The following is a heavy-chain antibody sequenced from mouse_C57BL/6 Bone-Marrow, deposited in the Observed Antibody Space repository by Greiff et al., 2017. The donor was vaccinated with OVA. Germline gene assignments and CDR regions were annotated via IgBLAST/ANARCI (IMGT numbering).Heavy chain of an antibody. V-gene: IGHV3-6*01. Sequence: VQLKESGPGLVKPSQSLSLTCSVTGYSITSGYYWNWIRQFPGNKLEWMGYISYDGSNNYNPTLKNRISITRDTSKNQFFLKLNSVTTEDTATYYCARWGTVVAGGFDYWGQGTTLTVSS. J-gene: IGHJ2*01. D-gene: IGHD1-1*01. CDR2: ISYDGSN. CDR3: ARWGTVVAGGFDY. CDR1: GYSITSGYY.